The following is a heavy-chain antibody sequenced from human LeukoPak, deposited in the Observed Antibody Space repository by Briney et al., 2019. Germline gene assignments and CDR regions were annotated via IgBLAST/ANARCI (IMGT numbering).Heavy chain of an antibody. J-gene: IGHJ3*02. Sequence: ASVKVSCKASGYTFTDSGINCVRQAPGQGLEWMGWISTYNGNTYYAQSLQGRVTMTTDTSTSTAYLEVTSLRSDDTAVYYCARVRKYYDSSGPPAFDIWGQGTMVTVSS. CDR2: ISTYNGNT. V-gene: IGHV1-18*01. CDR3: ARVRKYYDSSGPPAFDI. D-gene: IGHD3-22*01. CDR1: GYTFTDSG.